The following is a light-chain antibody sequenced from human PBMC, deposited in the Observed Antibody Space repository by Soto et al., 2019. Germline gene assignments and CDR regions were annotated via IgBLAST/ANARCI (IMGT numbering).Light chain of an antibody. CDR1: QSVSSN. J-gene: IGKJ1*01. V-gene: IGKV3-15*01. CDR2: GAS. CDR3: QQYNNWPWT. Sequence: EIVMTQSPATLSVSPGERATLSCRASQSVSSNLAWYQQKPGQAPRLLIYGASTRATGIPARFSGSGSGTEFTLTFGSLQSEDFAVSYCQQYNNWPWTFGQGTKVEIK.